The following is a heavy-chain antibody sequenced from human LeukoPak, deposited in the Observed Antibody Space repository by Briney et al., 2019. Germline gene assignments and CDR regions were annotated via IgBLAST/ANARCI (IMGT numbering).Heavy chain of an antibody. J-gene: IGHJ2*01. V-gene: IGHV4-59*01. Sequence: PSETLSLTCSVSGGSISSYYWSWIRQPPGKGLEWIAYIYYSGSINYNPSLKSRVTISVDTSKNQFSLKLSSVTAADTAVYYCARGRWTHDSSYWYFDLCGRGTLVTVSS. CDR2: IYYSGSI. CDR1: GGSISSYY. CDR3: ARGRWTHDSSYWYFDL. D-gene: IGHD5-18*01.